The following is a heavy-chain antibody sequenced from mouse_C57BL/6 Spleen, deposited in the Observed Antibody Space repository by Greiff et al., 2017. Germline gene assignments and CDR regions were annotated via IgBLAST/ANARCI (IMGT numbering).Heavy chain of an antibody. CDR3: ARSETGTKFAY. Sequence: QVQLQQPGAELVKPGASVKMSCKASGYTFTSYWITWVKQRTGQGLEWIGEIYPRSGNTYYNEKFKGKATLTADKSSSTAYMELRSLTSEDSAVYFCARSETGTKFAYWGQGTLVTVSA. J-gene: IGHJ3*01. V-gene: IGHV1-81*01. CDR2: IYPRSGNT. CDR1: GYTFTSYW. D-gene: IGHD4-1*01.